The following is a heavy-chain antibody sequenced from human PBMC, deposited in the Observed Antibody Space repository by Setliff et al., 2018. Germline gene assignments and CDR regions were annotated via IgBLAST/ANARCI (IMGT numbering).Heavy chain of an antibody. CDR3: AKDGIALMVYAILADC. Sequence: SVKVSCKASGDSFNNYAISWVRQAPGQGLEWMGGIIPIFGSANYARKFQGRVTVTADESTSTAYMELSSLRSEDTAVYYCAKDGIALMVYAILADCWGQGTLVTVSS. CDR1: GDSFNNYA. D-gene: IGHD2-8*01. J-gene: IGHJ4*02. V-gene: IGHV1-69*13. CDR2: IIPIFGSA.